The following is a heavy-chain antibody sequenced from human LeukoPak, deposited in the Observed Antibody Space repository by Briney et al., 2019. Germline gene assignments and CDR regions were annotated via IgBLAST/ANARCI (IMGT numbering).Heavy chain of an antibody. J-gene: IGHJ4*02. CDR2: MNPNSGNT. Sequence: GASVKVSCKASGYTFTTYDLNWVRQATGQGLEWMGWMNPNSGNTGYAQKFQGRVTMTRNISKTTAYMELSNLTSEDTAVYYCARRIRGAPTDYWGQGTLVTVSS. CDR1: GYTFTTYD. D-gene: IGHD3-10*01. V-gene: IGHV1-8*01. CDR3: ARRIRGAPTDY.